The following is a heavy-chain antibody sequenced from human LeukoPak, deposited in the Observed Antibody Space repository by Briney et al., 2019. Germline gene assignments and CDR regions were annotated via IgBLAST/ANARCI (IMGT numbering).Heavy chain of an antibody. J-gene: IGHJ4*02. CDR2: ISWNSGSI. Sequence: PGGSLRLSCAASGFTFSSYAMSWVRQAPGKGLEWVSGISWNSGSIGYADSVKGRFTISRDNAKNSLYLQMNSLRAEDTALYYCAKFGLYGDWGQGTLVTVSS. CDR1: GFTFSSYA. CDR3: AKFGLYGD. V-gene: IGHV3-9*01. D-gene: IGHD2-2*02.